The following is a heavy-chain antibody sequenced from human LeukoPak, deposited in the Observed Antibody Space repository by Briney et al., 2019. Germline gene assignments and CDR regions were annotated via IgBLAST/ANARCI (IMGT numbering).Heavy chain of an antibody. J-gene: IGHJ4*02. CDR2: IDYDGTGM. Sequence: PGGSLRLSCAASGFPFSDHYMIWIRQAPGKGLEWVSYIDYDGTGMSYTDSVKGRFTISRDNANNTLYLQMSSLTVEDSAVYYCAGPYRYGDFSYWGQGSLVSVSS. CDR1: GFPFSDHY. D-gene: IGHD4-17*01. CDR3: AGPYRYGDFSY. V-gene: IGHV3-11*01.